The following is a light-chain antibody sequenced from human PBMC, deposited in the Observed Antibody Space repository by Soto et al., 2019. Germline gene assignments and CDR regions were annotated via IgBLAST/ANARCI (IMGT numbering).Light chain of an antibody. J-gene: IGLJ1*01. CDR2: DVT. CDR3: SSYTSSSTLYV. V-gene: IGLV2-14*01. CDR1: SSDVGDNNY. Sequence: QSVLTQPASVSGSPGQSITISYTGTSSDVGDNNYVSWYQQHPGKAPKLMIYDVTHRPSGISNRFSGSKSGNTASLTISGLQAEDEADYYCSSYTSSSTLYVFGTGTKLTVL.